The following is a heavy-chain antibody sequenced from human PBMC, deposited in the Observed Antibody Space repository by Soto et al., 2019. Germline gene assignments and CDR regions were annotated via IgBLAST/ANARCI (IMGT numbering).Heavy chain of an antibody. V-gene: IGHV4-30-4*01. CDR1: DGSLSSGDYY. D-gene: IGHD3-3*01. J-gene: IGHJ4*02. CDR2: KHKSGSA. Sequence: QVQLQESGPGMVKPSETLSLTCTVSDGSLSSGDYYWRWIRQPPGQGLEWIGYKHKSGSAYYNPSLKGRATISIDPAMHQFSLTVNSMPAAASAVYYCGRARYYDFWRIDYWGQGALVTVSS. CDR3: GRARYYDFWRIDY.